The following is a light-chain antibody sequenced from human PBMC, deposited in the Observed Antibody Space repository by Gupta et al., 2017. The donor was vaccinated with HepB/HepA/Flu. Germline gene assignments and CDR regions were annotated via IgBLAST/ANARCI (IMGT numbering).Light chain of an antibody. V-gene: IGLV3-1*01. CDR1: NLGDNY. J-gene: IGLJ3*02. CDR3: QAWDSSARV. Sequence: SYELTQPPSVSVSPGQTAGITCSGNNLGDNYVSWYQQKPGQSLLLVIYQDNKSSAGIPDRFAGSTSATTATLXMXGTEGGXDDYYVSQAWDSSARVFGGGTRLTVL. CDR2: QDN.